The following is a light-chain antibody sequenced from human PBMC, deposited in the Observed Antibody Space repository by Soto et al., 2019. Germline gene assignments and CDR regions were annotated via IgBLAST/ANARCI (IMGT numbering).Light chain of an antibody. J-gene: IGLJ1*01. CDR2: GVT. CDR1: NSDGSGYSY. CDR3: CSYAGSSQV. Sequence: QSALTQPRSVSESPGQSVTISCTRTNSDGSGYSYVSWYQQLPGKAPKLIIYGVTKRPSGVPDRFSGSKSGNTASLTISGLQAEDAADYYCCSYAGSSQVFGTGTKVTVL. V-gene: IGLV2-11*01.